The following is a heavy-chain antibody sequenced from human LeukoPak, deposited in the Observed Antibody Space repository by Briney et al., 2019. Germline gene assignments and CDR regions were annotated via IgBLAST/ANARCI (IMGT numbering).Heavy chain of an antibody. CDR2: VGGGNVI. CDR3: AKDATPMNSIWDHFDS. D-gene: IGHD1-26*01. CDR1: GFTFNIYG. V-gene: IGHV3-23*01. Sequence: PGGSLRLSCAASGFTFNIYGMSWVRQAPGKGLEWVSSVGGGNVIHYADSVKGRFTGSRDDAKDTVYLQMNSLRAEDTAIYFCAKDATPMNSIWDHFDSWGQGTLVTVSS. J-gene: IGHJ4*02.